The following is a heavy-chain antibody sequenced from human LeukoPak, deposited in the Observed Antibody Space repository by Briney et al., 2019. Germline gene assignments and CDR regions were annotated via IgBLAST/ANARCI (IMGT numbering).Heavy chain of an antibody. CDR1: GFTFSSYW. D-gene: IGHD3-22*01. V-gene: IGHV3-7*01. CDR3: ARDQSLYYDSSGYHT. J-gene: IGHJ5*02. Sequence: GGSLRLSCAASGFTFSSYWMSWVRQAPGKGLEWVANIKQDGSEKYYVDSVKGRFTISRDNAKNSLYLQMNSLRAEDTAVYYCARDQSLYYDSSGYHTWGQGTLVTVSS. CDR2: IKQDGSEK.